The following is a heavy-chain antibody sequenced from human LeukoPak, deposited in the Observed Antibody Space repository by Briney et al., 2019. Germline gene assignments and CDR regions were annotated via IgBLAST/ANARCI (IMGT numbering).Heavy chain of an antibody. J-gene: IGHJ4*02. V-gene: IGHV3-30*03. CDR3: VRDPSARFYFDY. CDR1: GFTFSPYP. Sequence: GGSLRLSCVTSGFTFSPYPMHWVRQAPGKGLEWVAVIAYDGGNIFYAPSVRGRFTISRDNSRGTLSLQMNSLKVEDTALYYCVRDPSARFYFDYWGQGTLVTVSS. D-gene: IGHD6-6*01. CDR2: IAYDGGNI.